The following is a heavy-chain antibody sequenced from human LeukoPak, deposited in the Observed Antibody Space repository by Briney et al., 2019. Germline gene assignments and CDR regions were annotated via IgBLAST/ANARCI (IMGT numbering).Heavy chain of an antibody. Sequence: GGSLRLSCAASGFTFSSYAMSWVRQAPGKGLEWVSVIYSGGSTYYADSVKGRFTISRDNSKNTLYLQMNSLRAEDTAVYYCARPHDYGDYGTEGIGYWGQGTLVTVSS. CDR1: GFTFSSYA. D-gene: IGHD4-17*01. V-gene: IGHV3-66*04. CDR3: ARPHDYGDYGTEGIGY. CDR2: IYSGGST. J-gene: IGHJ4*02.